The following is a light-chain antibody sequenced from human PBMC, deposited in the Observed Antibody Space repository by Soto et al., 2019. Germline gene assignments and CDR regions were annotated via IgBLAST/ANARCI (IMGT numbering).Light chain of an antibody. J-gene: IGKJ5*01. CDR3: QQYYSWPS. CDR2: GAS. Sequence: EILMTQSPATLSVSPGERATLSCRARQAGSPNVAWYQQRPGQPPRLLIYGASTRATGVPGRFSGSGSGTEFTLTISRLESEDFAVYYCQQYYSWPSFGQGTRLEIK. V-gene: IGKV3-15*01. CDR1: QAGSPN.